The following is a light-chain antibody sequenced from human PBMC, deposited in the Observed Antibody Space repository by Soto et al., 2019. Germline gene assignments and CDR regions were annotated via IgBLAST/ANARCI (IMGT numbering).Light chain of an antibody. CDR2: DVS. Sequence: QSALTQPASVSGSPGQSITISCSGTSSDVGGYNYVSWYQQHPGKAPKLMIYDVSSRPSGVSNRFSGSKSGNTASLTISGLQTEDEADYYCSSFTTSRTVVFGGVPKLTVL. J-gene: IGLJ2*01. V-gene: IGLV2-14*01. CDR1: SSDVGGYNY. CDR3: SSFTTSRTVV.